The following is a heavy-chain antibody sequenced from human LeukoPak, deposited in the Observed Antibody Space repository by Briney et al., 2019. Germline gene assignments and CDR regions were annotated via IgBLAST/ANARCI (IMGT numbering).Heavy chain of an antibody. J-gene: IGHJ3*02. CDR3: AKGGYYDSSGPDAFDI. CDR2: ITWDGGST. Sequence: PGGSLRLSCAASGFTFDDYTIHWVRQAPGKGLEWVSLITWDGGSTYYADSVKGRFTISRDNSKNSLYLQMNSLRAEDTALYYCAKGGYYDSSGPDAFDIWGQGTMVTVSS. D-gene: IGHD3-22*01. CDR1: GFTFDDYT. V-gene: IGHV3-43D*03.